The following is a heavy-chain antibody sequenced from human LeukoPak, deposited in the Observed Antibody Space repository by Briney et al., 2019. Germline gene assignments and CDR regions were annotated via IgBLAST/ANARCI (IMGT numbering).Heavy chain of an antibody. Sequence: ASVKVSCKASGYTFTGYYMHWVRQAPGQGLEWMGWINPNSGGTNYAQKFQGRVTMTRDTSISTAYMELSRLRSDDTAVYYCARDQVLGNHYYDSSGYFNWGQGTLVTVSS. J-gene: IGHJ4*02. CDR3: ARDQVLGNHYYDSSGYFN. V-gene: IGHV1-2*02. D-gene: IGHD3-22*01. CDR2: INPNSGGT. CDR1: GYTFTGYY.